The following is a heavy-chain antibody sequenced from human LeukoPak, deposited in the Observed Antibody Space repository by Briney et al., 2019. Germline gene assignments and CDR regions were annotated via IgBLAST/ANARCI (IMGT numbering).Heavy chain of an antibody. CDR2: INAGNGNT. Sequence: ASVKVSCKASGYTFTSYAMHWVRQAPGQRLEWMGWINAGNGNTKCSQKFQGRVTITRDTSASTAYMELSSLRSEDTAVYYCARYRDYAYAFDIWGQGTMVTVSS. CDR3: ARYRDYAYAFDI. CDR1: GYTFTSYA. V-gene: IGHV1-3*01. D-gene: IGHD4-17*01. J-gene: IGHJ3*02.